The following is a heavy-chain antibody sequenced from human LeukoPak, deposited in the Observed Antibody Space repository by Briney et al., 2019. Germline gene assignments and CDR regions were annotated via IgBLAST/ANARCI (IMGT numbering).Heavy chain of an antibody. Sequence: EESLKISCKGSGYSFTSYWIVWVRQMPGKGLEWMGIIYPGDSDTRYSPSFQGQVTISADKSINTAYLQWSSLKASDTAIYYCARRGGTDDPLSDWFFDLWGHGSLVTVSS. D-gene: IGHD1-1*01. CDR3: ARRGGTDDPLSDWFFDL. J-gene: IGHJ2*01. V-gene: IGHV5-51*01. CDR1: GYSFTSYW. CDR2: IYPGDSDT.